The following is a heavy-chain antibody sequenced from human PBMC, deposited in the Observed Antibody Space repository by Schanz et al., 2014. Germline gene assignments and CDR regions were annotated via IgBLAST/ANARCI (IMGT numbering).Heavy chain of an antibody. D-gene: IGHD3-3*01. CDR2: ISSSSGTL. CDR1: GFTFSSCG. V-gene: IGHV3-48*02. J-gene: IGHJ3*02. CDR3: AREGGVFGVVIIDAFDM. Sequence: EVQLVESGGGLVQPGGSLRLSCAASGFTFSSCGMNWVRQSPGKGLEWVSYISSSSGTLYYADSVKGRFTISRDNAKNSLYLQMNSLRDEDTAVYYCAREGGVFGVVIIDAFDMWGQGTLVTVSS.